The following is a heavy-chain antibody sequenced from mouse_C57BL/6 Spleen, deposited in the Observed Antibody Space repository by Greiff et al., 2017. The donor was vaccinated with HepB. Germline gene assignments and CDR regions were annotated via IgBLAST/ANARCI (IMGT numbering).Heavy chain of an antibody. Sequence: EVQVVESGGDLVKPGGSLKLSCAASGFTFSSYGMSWVRQTPDKRLEWVATISSGGSYTYYPDSVKGRFTISRDNAKNTLYLQMSSLKSEDTAMYYCARHPPITTVVATNWYFDVWGTGTTVTVSS. CDR2: ISSGGSYT. D-gene: IGHD1-1*01. CDR3: ARHPPITTVVATNWYFDV. J-gene: IGHJ1*03. V-gene: IGHV5-6*01. CDR1: GFTFSSYG.